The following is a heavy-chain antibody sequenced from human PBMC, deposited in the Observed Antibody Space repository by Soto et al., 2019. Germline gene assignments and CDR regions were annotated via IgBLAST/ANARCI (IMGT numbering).Heavy chain of an antibody. CDR2: IIPMFGTA. V-gene: IGHV1-69*06. CDR3: ARMKKWERADAFDI. D-gene: IGHD1-26*01. Sequence: QVQLVQSGAEVKKPGSSVKVSCKASGGTFSSYAITWVRQAPGQGLEWMGGIIPMFGTAKYAQKFQGRVTITADKSTSTAYMEVTSLRSEDTAVYSCARMKKWERADAFDIWGQGTMVTVSS. CDR1: GGTFSSYA. J-gene: IGHJ3*02.